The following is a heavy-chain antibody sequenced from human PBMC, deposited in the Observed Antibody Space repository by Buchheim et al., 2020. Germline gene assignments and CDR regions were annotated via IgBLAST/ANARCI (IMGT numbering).Heavy chain of an antibody. CDR3: AKVTDGSSWYRIYNYYYGMDV. CDR2: ISYDGSNK. J-gene: IGHJ6*02. CDR1: GFTFSNYG. V-gene: IGHV3-30*18. D-gene: IGHD6-13*01. Sequence: QVQLVESGGGLVQPGRSLRLSCAASGFTFSNYGMHWVRQAPGKGLVWVSVISYDGSNKYYADSVKGRFTISRDTSKNTLYLKMNSLRDEDTAVYYCAKVTDGSSWYRIYNYYYGMDVWGQGTT.